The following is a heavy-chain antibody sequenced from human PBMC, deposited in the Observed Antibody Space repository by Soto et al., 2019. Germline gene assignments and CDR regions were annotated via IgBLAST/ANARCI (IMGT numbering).Heavy chain of an antibody. Sequence: QVQLVQSGAEVKKPGSSVKVSCKASGGTFSSYAISWVRQAPGQGLEWMGGIIPIFGTANYAQKFQGRVTITADESTSTAYMELSSLRSEDTAVYYCAGDITMVLGVSYYGMDVWGQGTTVTVSS. D-gene: IGHD3-10*01. CDR1: GGTFSSYA. CDR3: AGDITMVLGVSYYGMDV. V-gene: IGHV1-69*01. CDR2: IIPIFGTA. J-gene: IGHJ6*02.